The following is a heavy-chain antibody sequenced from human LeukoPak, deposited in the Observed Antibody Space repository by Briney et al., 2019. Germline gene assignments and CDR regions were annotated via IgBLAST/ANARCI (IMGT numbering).Heavy chain of an antibody. CDR3: VKSKGYYFDY. J-gene: IGHJ4*02. CDR1: GFTFSDYY. CDR2: ITSPSSTI. Sequence: GGSLRLSCAASGFTFSDYYMSWIRQAPGKGLEWLSYITSPSSTIYYADSVKGRFTISRDNAKNSLYLQMNSLRDEDTAVYYCVKSKGYYFDYWGQGTLVTVSS. V-gene: IGHV3-11*04.